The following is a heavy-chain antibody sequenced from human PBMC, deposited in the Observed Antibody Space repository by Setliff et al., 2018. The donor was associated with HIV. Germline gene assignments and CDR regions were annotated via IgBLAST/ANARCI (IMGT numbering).Heavy chain of an antibody. J-gene: IGHJ5*02. CDR2: ITDSGNT. Sequence: SETLSLTCNVSGASISSYYWTWIRQSPGNRLEWLGYITDSGNTNYNPSLRRRVTISADTSKNQVSLRLRSVTAADTAVYYCAKGGASSHWLGPWGQGTLVTVSS. D-gene: IGHD3-16*01. CDR3: AKGGASSHWLGP. CDR1: GASISSYY. V-gene: IGHV4-59*01.